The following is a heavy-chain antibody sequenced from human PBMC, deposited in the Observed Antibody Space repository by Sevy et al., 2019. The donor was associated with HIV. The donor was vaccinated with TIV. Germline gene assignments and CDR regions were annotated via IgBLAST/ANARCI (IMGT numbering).Heavy chain of an antibody. V-gene: IGHV3-15*01. J-gene: IGHJ4*02. CDR3: TTEIRGYNYGLCPLDY. Sequence: GGSLRLSCAAYGFTFNNAWMSWVRQGPRKGLEWVGRIKSKPDDGTADYAAPVKGRFTISRDDSKTTLYLEMNSLRVEDSAVYYCTTEIRGYNYGLCPLDYWGQGTLVTVSS. D-gene: IGHD5-18*01. CDR1: GFTFNNAW. CDR2: IKSKPDDGTA.